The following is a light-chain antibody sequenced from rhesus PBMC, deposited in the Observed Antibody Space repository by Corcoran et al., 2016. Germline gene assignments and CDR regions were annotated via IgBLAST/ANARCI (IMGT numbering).Light chain of an antibody. CDR3: QQGNSNPLT. J-gene: IGKJ4*01. Sequence: DIQMSQSPSSLSASVGDRVTITCRASQGISSYLNWYQQKPGKAPKLLIYYANSLASGVPSRFSGSGSGTDFTLTISNLQHEDFATDYCQQGNSNPLTFGGGTKVEL. CDR2: YAN. CDR1: QGISSY. V-gene: IGKV1-32*02.